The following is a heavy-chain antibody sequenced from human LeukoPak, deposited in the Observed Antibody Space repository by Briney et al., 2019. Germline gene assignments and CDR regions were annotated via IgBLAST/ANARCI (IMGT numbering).Heavy chain of an antibody. J-gene: IGHJ3*02. CDR3: ARAAVVVSAPDAFDI. CDR1: GGSISSSGYY. CDR2: IYYSGST. V-gene: IGHV4-39*01. Sequence: SETLSLTCTVSGGSISSSGYYWGWIRQPPGKGLEWIASIYYSGSTYYNPSLKSRVTISVDTSKNQLSLKLSSLTAADTAVYYCARAAVVVSAPDAFDIWGQGTMVTVSS. D-gene: IGHD2-21*01.